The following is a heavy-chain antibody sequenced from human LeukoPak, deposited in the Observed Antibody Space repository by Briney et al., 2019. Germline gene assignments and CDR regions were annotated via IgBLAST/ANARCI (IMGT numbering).Heavy chain of an antibody. V-gene: IGHV4-34*01. J-gene: IGHJ6*03. CDR3: ARVGRGNSGSSWYPYYYYMDV. Sequence: PSETLSLTCAVYGGSFSGYYWSWIRQPPGKGLEWIGEINHSGSTNYNPSLKSRVTISVDTSKNQFSLKLSSVTAADTAVYYCARVGRGNSGSSWYPYYYYMDVWGKGTTVTISS. CDR1: GGSFSGYY. CDR2: INHSGST. D-gene: IGHD6-13*01.